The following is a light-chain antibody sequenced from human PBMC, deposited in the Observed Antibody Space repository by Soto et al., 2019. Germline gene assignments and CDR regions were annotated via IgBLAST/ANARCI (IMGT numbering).Light chain of an antibody. CDR1: SSNIGGTNY. V-gene: IGLV1-47*02. Sequence: QSVLTQPPSASGTPGQKVFISCSGSSSNIGGTNYAYWYQQLPGAAPKLLMHSNNLRPSGVPERISGSKFGTAASLAISGLRSEDEAVYYWASWDDRLGAVIFGGGTKVTVL. J-gene: IGLJ2*01. CDR2: SNN. CDR3: ASWDDRLGAVI.